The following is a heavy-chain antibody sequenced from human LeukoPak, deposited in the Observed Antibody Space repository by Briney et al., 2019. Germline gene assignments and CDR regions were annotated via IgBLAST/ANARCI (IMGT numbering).Heavy chain of an antibody. D-gene: IGHD3-3*01. CDR2: ISWNSGSI. J-gene: IGHJ4*02. CDR3: AKGARRWSGYFDY. Sequence: GGSLRLSCAASGFTFDDYAMHWVRQAPGKGLEWGSGISWNSGSIGYADSVKGRFTISRDNAKNSLYLQMNSLRAEDTALYYCAKGARRWSGYFDYWGQGTLVTVSS. V-gene: IGHV3-9*01. CDR1: GFTFDDYA.